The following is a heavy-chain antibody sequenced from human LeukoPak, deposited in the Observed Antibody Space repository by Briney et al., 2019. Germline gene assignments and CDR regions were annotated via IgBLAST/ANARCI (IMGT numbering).Heavy chain of an antibody. CDR2: ISSNGAST. CDR3: ARYCTGSICYAGVDY. V-gene: IGHV3-23*01. J-gene: IGHJ4*02. CDR1: GFAFSDYE. D-gene: IGHD2-8*02. Sequence: PGGSLRLSCASSGFAFSDYEMNWVRQAPGKGLEWVSTISSNGASTYYADSVKGRFTISRDNSKNTLYLQMSSLRAEDTAVYYCARYCTGSICYAGVDYWGQGTLVPVSS.